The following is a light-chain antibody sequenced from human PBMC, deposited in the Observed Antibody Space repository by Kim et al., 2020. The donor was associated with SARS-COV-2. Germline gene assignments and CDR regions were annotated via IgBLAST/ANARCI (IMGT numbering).Light chain of an antibody. Sequence: QSVTLSCTGSSSDVGAYNLVSWYQHHPGKAPKRRIYEVTRRPSGVPDRFSGSKSGNTASLTVSGLQAEDEADYYCISYAGSATFGVFGTGTKVTVL. J-gene: IGLJ1*01. CDR2: EVT. CDR1: SSDVGAYNL. CDR3: ISYAGSATFGV. V-gene: IGLV2-8*01.